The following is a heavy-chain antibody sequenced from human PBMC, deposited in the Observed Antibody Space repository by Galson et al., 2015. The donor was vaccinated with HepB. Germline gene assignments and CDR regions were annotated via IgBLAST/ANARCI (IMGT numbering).Heavy chain of an antibody. CDR3: AKRPAYGDYRPFDS. Sequence: SLRLSCAASGFTLTTYAMTWVRQAPGKGLEWVSAIRGSGGTTYYADSVKGRFIVSRDSSKNTLYLQMNSLRADDTAIYYCAKRPAYGDYRPFDSWGQGTLVTVSS. CDR1: GFTLTTYA. D-gene: IGHD4-17*01. V-gene: IGHV3-23*01. CDR2: IRGSGGTT. J-gene: IGHJ4*02.